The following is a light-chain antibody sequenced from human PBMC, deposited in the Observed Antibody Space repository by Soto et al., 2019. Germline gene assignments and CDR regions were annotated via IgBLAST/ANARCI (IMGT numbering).Light chain of an antibody. V-gene: IGKV1-5*03. CDR1: QSVSNW. J-gene: IGKJ1*01. CDR2: KAS. CDR3: QQYDTYWT. Sequence: DIQMTQYPSTLSVSVGDRVIITCRASQSVSNWSAWYQQKPGKAPNLLIDKASSLKSGVPSSFSGSGSGTEFPLTISNLKPDDSATYYCQQYDTYWTFGQGTKVDIK.